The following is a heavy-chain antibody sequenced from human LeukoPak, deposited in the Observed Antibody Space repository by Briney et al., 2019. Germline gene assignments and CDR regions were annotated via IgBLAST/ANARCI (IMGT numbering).Heavy chain of an antibody. CDR2: ISAYNGNT. V-gene: IGHV1-18*01. CDR1: GYTFTSYD. CDR3: ARDKSGSGSGSDY. J-gene: IGHJ4*02. D-gene: IGHD3-10*01. Sequence: ASAKVSCKASGYTFTSYDISWVRQVPGQGFEWMGWISAYNGNTNYAQKLQGRVTMTTDTSTSTAYMELRSLRSDDTAVYYCARDKSGSGSGSDYWGQGTLVTVSS.